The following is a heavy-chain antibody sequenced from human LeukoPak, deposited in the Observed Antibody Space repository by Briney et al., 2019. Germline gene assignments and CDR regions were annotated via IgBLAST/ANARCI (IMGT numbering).Heavy chain of an antibody. CDR2: INAYNGNT. CDR1: GYTFTSYG. J-gene: IGHJ4*02. D-gene: IGHD3-22*01. V-gene: IGHV1-18*01. CDR3: ARGGGSGYYFLSLDY. Sequence: GASVKVSCKASGYTFTSYGISWVRQAPGQGLEWMGWINAYNGNTNYAQKLQGRVTMTTVTSTSTAYMELRSLRSDDTAVYYCARGGGSGYYFLSLDYWGQGTLVTVSS.